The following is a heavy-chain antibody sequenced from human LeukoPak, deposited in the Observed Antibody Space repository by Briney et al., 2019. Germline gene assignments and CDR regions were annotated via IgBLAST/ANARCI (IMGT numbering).Heavy chain of an antibody. J-gene: IGHJ6*03. D-gene: IGHD2-8*01. V-gene: IGHV1-18*01. CDR3: ARQIVLMVYADYYYYMDV. CDR1: GYTFTSYG. CDR2: ISAYNGNT. Sequence: ASVKVSCKASGYTFTSYGISWVRQAPGQGLEWMGWISAYNGNTNYAQKLQGRVTMTTDTSTSTAYMELRSLRSDDTAVYYCARQIVLMVYADYYYYMDVWGKGTTVTVSS.